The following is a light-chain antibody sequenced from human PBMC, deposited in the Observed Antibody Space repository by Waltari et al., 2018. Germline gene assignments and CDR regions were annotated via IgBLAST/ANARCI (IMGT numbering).Light chain of an antibody. V-gene: IGLV2-14*03. CDR2: DVS. J-gene: IGLJ1*01. Sequence: QSALTQPASVSGSPGQSITISCTRTSSDIDIYNYVSWYQQHPGKAPKILIYDVSNRPPGVSDRFSGSKSVNTASLTISGLQAEDEADYYCCSYTSDSTYVFGTGTKVTVL. CDR1: SSDIDIYNY. CDR3: CSYTSDSTYV.